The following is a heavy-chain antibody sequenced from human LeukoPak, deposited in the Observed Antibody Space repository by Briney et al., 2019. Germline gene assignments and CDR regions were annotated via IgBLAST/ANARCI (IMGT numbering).Heavy chain of an antibody. J-gene: IGHJ4*02. CDR1: GYTFTSYY. CDR3: ARDHSGGIAAAAPDY. D-gene: IGHD6-13*01. CDR2: INPSGGST. Sequence: ASVKVSCKASGYTFTSYYMHWVRQAPGQGLEWMGIINPSGGSTSYAQKFQGRVTMTRDMSTSTVYMELSSLRSEDTAVYYCARDHSGGIAAAAPDYWGQGTLVTVSS. V-gene: IGHV1-46*01.